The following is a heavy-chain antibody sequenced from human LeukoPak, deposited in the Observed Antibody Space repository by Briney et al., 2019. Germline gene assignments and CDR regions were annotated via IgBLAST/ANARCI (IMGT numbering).Heavy chain of an antibody. J-gene: IGHJ2*01. Sequence: GGSLRLSCAASGFTFSSYSMNWVRQAPGKGLEWVSSISSSSSYIYYADSVKGRFTISRDNAKNSLYLQMNSLRAEDTAVYYCARGAGQLERPYRYFDLWGRGTLVTVSS. CDR2: ISSSSSYI. D-gene: IGHD1-1*01. CDR3: ARGAGQLERPYRYFDL. CDR1: GFTFSSYS. V-gene: IGHV3-21*01.